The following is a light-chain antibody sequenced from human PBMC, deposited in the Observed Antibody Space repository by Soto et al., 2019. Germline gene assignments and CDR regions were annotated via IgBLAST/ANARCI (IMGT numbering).Light chain of an antibody. CDR2: WAS. CDR3: QQYYQIPHT. J-gene: IGKJ2*01. CDR1: QNILYSSNNKNY. Sequence: DIVMTQSPDSLAVSLGERATINCKSSQNILYSSNNKNYLAWYQQKPGQPPNLLTYWASTRESGVPDRFSGSGSGTDFTLTINSLQAEDVAVYYCQQYYQIPHTFGQGTKLEI. V-gene: IGKV4-1*01.